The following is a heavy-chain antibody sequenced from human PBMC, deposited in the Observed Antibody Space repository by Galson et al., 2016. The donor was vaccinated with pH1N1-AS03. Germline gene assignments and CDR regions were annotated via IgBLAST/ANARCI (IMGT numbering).Heavy chain of an antibody. J-gene: IGHJ4*02. CDR3: VREFEDPQKRVVAFGY. CDR2: MSAYSGET. CDR1: GYTFITYG. Sequence: SVKVSCKASGYTFITYGISWVRQAPGQGLEWMGWMSAYSGETRYAPNFQGRVTMTRDTSTSTAYMDLRSLTSDDTAVYYCVREFEDPQKRVVAFGYWGQGTLVIVSS. V-gene: IGHV1-18*01.